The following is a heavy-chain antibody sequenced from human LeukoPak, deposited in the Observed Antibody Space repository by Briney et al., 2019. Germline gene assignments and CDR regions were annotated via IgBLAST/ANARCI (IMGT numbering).Heavy chain of an antibody. J-gene: IGHJ4*02. Sequence: ASVKVSCKASGYTFTSYGISWVQQAPGQGLEWMGWISAYNGNTNYAQKLQGRVTMTTDTSTSTAYMELRSLRSDDTAVYYCARDFNRLLWFGEFYSGIDYWGQGTLVTVSS. CDR3: ARDFNRLLWFGEFYSGIDY. V-gene: IGHV1-18*01. CDR2: ISAYNGNT. D-gene: IGHD3-10*01. CDR1: GYTFTSYG.